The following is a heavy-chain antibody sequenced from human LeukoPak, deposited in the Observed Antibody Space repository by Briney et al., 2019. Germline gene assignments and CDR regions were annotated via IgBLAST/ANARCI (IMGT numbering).Heavy chain of an antibody. J-gene: IGHJ4*02. CDR2: ISAYNGNT. V-gene: IGHV1-18*01. D-gene: IGHD1-26*01. CDR1: GYTFSTYG. Sequence: GASVKVSCKASGYTFSTYGVSWVRQAPGQGLEWMGWISAYNGNTNYAQKLQGRVTMTTDTSTSTAYMELRSLRSDDTAVYYCAREISGSYLFDYWGQGTLVTVSS. CDR3: AREISGSYLFDY.